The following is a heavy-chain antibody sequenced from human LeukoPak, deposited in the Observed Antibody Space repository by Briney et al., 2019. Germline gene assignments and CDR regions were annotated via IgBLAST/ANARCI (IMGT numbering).Heavy chain of an antibody. CDR1: GYTFTSYG. CDR3: ARFGGSYGVFDY. CDR2: MNPNSGST. J-gene: IGHJ4*02. V-gene: IGHV1-8*01. D-gene: IGHD1-26*01. Sequence: GASVKVSCKASGYTFTSYGINWVRQATGQGLEWMGWMNPNSGSTGYAQKFQGRVTMTRNTSISTAYMELSSLRSEDTAVYYCARFGGSYGVFDYWGQGALVTVSS.